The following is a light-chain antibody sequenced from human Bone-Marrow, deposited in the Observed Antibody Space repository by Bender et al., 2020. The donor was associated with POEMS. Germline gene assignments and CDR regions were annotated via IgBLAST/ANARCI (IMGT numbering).Light chain of an antibody. CDR1: SSDVGSYNL. CDR3: AAWEDSLNGWV. V-gene: IGLV2-14*02. J-gene: IGLJ3*02. CDR2: EDN. Sequence: QSALTQPASVSGSPGQSITISCTGTSSDVGSYNLVSWYQQPPGKAPKLMIFEDNKRPSGVSNRFSGSKSGTSASLAISGLQSEDEADYYCAAWEDSLNGWVFGGGTKLTVL.